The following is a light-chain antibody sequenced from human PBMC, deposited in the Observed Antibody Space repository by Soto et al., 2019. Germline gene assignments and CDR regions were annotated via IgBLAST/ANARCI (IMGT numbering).Light chain of an antibody. CDR2: EVN. V-gene: IGLV2-8*01. J-gene: IGLJ1*01. Sequence: QSVLTQPPSASGSPGQSVTISCTGTSSDVGGYNYVSWYQQHPGKAPKLMISEVNKRPSGVPDRFSGSKSGNTASLTISGLQAEDEADYYCSSYTSSSTYVFGTGTKLTVL. CDR1: SSDVGGYNY. CDR3: SSYTSSSTYV.